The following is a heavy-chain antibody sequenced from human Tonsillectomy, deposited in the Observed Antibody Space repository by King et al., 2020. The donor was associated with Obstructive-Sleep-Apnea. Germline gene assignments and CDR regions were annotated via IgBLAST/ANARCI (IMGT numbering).Heavy chain of an antibody. Sequence: VQLVESGAEVKKPGESLRISCKGSGYSFTSYWINWVRQMPGKGLEWMGKIDPSDSYTNYSPSFQGHVTISADKSISTAYLQWSSLKASATAMYYCARRCEYCSNGVYDYWGQGTLVTVSS. CDR1: GYSFTSYW. J-gene: IGHJ4*02. CDR3: ARRCEYCSNGVYDY. V-gene: IGHV5-10-1*03. D-gene: IGHD2-8*01. CDR2: IDPSDSYT.